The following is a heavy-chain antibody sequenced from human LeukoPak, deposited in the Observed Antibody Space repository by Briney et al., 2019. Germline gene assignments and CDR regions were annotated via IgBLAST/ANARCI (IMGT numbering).Heavy chain of an antibody. D-gene: IGHD6-6*01. V-gene: IGHV4-4*07. J-gene: IGHJ6*03. CDR2: IYTSGST. CDR3: ARDWTSIAARLPQHYYYYMDV. CDR1: GGSISSYY. Sequence: SETLSLTCTVSGGSISSYYWSWIRQPAGKGLEWIGRIYTSGSTNYNPSLKSRVTMSVDASKNQFSLKLSSVTAADTAVYYCARDWTSIAARLPQHYYYYMDVWGKGTTVTVSS.